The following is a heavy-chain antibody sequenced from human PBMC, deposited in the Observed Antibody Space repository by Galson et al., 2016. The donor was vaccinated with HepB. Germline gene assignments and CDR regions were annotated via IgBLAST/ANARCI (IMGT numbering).Heavy chain of an antibody. D-gene: IGHD6-19*01. CDR3: AKDHGGGWYWYFDL. CDR2: ISGSGGNT. J-gene: IGHJ2*01. Sequence: SLRLSCAASGFTFSSYAMSWVRQAPGKGLEWVSGISGSGGNTYYADSVNGRFTLSRDNFKNTLYLQMNSLRAEDTAIYYCAKDHGGGWYWYFDLWGRGTLVTVSS. CDR1: GFTFSSYA. V-gene: IGHV3-23*01.